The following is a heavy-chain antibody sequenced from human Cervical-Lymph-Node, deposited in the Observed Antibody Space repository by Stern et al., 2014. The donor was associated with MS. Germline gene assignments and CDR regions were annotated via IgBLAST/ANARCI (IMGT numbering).Heavy chain of an antibody. CDR2: IRSSSSYI. V-gene: IGHV3-21*01. D-gene: IGHD6-19*01. J-gene: IGHJ4*02. Sequence: EVQLVESGGGLVKPGGSLRLSCAASGFTFSSYSMNWVRQAPGKGLEWVSSIRSSSSYIYYADSVKGRFTISRDNAKNSLYLQMNSLRAEDTAVYYCAREGYSSGWYPNWGQGTLVTVSS. CDR1: GFTFSSYS. CDR3: AREGYSSGWYPN.